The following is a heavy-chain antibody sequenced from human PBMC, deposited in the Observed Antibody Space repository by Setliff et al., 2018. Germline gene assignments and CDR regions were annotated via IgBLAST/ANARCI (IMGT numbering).Heavy chain of an antibody. CDR2: INYSGGI. Sequence: SETLSLTCSVSGGAVSGDYWTWIRQPPGKGLEYIGYINYSGGIDYNTSLRSRVTISVDTSKDQFSLKLSSVTAADTAVYYCAREKADYSDSGGYYGGFYFDSWGQGALVTVSS. D-gene: IGHD3-22*01. CDR3: AREKADYSDSGGYYGGFYFDS. J-gene: IGHJ4*02. CDR1: GGAVSGDY. V-gene: IGHV4-59*02.